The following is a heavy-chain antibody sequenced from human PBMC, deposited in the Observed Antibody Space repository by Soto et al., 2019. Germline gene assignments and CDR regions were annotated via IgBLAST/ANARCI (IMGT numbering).Heavy chain of an antibody. Sequence: SVTLSLTCSAPCASLTSGPYFWVWFRQTPGKGLEWIGSISYSGTTYSNPSLKSRLTMSLDTSKNHFSLKLTSVTAADTAVYYCASEYSSSSWFDPWGQGALVSVS. D-gene: IGHD6-19*01. V-gene: IGHV4-39*02. CDR2: ISYSGTT. CDR3: ASEYSSSSWFDP. CDR1: CASLTSGPYF. J-gene: IGHJ5*02.